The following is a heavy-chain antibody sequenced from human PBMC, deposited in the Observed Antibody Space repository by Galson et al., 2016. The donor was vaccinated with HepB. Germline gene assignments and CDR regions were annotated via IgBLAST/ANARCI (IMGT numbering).Heavy chain of an antibody. CDR3: ARASSISTLGRMDV. Sequence: ETLSLSCAVSGGSINTYYWSWIRQPPGKGLAWIGYISYSGNTNYNPSLKSRVTISIDTAKSQFSLDLNSVTTADTAVYYCARASSISTLGRMDVWGQGTTVTVSS. J-gene: IGHJ6*02. V-gene: IGHV4-59*01. D-gene: IGHD3-3*02. CDR1: GGSINTYY. CDR2: ISYSGNT.